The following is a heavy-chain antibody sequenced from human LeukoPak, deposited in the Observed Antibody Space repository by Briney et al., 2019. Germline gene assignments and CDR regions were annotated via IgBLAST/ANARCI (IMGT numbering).Heavy chain of an antibody. CDR3: ARVYYSSSYDYWYFDL. CDR2: IYSGGST. CDR1: GFTVSTYY. Sequence: GGSLRLSCAVSGFTVSTYYMSWVRQVPGKGLEWVSVIYSGGSTYYADSVKGRFTISRDNSKNTLYLQMNSLRAEDTAVYYCARVYYSSSYDYWYFDLWGRGTLVTVSS. V-gene: IGHV3-66*01. D-gene: IGHD6-13*01. J-gene: IGHJ2*01.